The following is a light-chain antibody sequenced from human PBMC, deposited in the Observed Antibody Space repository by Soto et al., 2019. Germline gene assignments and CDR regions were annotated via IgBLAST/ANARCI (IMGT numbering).Light chain of an antibody. CDR3: AAWDDSLSALV. Sequence: QSVLTQPPSASGTPGQRVTISCSGSSSNIESNYVYWYLQLPGSAPKLLIYRNDQRPSGVPDRFSGSKSGTSASLAISGLRSEDEADYYCAAWDDSLSALVFGGGTKLTVL. V-gene: IGLV1-47*01. CDR1: SSNIESNY. CDR2: RND. J-gene: IGLJ3*02.